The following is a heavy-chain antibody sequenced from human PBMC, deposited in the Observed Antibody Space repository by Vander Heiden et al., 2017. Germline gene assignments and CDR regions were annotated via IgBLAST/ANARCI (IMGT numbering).Heavy chain of an antibody. Sequence: QLQLQQSGPGPVKPSETLSLTCPVSAGSISSSSYYWGWIRQPPGKGLEWIGSIYYSGSTYYNPSLKSRVTISVDTSKNQFSLKLSSVTAADTAVYYCARQDGLVPDYWGQGTLVTVSS. CDR1: AGSISSSSYY. V-gene: IGHV4-39*01. J-gene: IGHJ4*02. CDR3: ARQDGLVPDY. D-gene: IGHD3-9*01. CDR2: IYYSGST.